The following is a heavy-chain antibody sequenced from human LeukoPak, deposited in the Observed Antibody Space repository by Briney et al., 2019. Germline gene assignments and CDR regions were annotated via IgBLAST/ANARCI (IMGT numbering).Heavy chain of an antibody. D-gene: IGHD3-9*01. CDR2: ISSSSNYI. CDR1: GFTFSSYS. J-gene: IGHJ4*02. CDR3: AREPPYYDILTGYYDY. V-gene: IGHV3-21*01. Sequence: GGSLRLSCAASGFTFSSYSMNWVRQAPGKGLEWVSSISSSSNYIYYADSVKGRFTISRDNAKNSLYLQMNSLRAEDTAVYYCAREPPYYDILTGYYDYWGQGTLVTVSS.